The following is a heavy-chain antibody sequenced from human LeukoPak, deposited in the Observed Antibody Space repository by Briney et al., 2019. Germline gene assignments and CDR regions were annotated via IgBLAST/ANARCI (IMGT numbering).Heavy chain of an antibody. CDR3: ARVNYVWGSSPDY. V-gene: IGHV4-34*01. CDR2: INHSGST. CDR1: GGSFCGYY. J-gene: IGHJ4*02. D-gene: IGHD3-16*01. Sequence: SGTLSLTCAVYGGSFCGYYWSWLRQPPGKGLEWIGEINHSGSTNYNPSLKSRVTISVDTSKNQFSLKLSSVTAADTAVYYCARVNYVWGSSPDYWGQGTLVSVSS.